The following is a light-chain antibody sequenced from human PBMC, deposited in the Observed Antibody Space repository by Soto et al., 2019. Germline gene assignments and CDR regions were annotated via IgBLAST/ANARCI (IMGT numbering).Light chain of an antibody. CDR2: YDS. CDR3: QVWDTSTDHPV. J-gene: IGLJ2*01. Sequence: SYELTQAPSVSVAPGKTARVTCEGNNIGSKSVHWYQQKSGQAPVLVIYYDSDRPSGIPERVSGFKSGNTATLTISRVEAGDEADYYCQVWDTSTDHPVFGGGTKVTVL. CDR1: NIGSKS. V-gene: IGLV3-21*04.